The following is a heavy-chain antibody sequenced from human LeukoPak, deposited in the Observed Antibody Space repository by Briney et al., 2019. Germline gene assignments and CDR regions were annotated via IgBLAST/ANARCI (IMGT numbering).Heavy chain of an antibody. Sequence: PGRSLRLSCAASGFTFSSYGIHWVREAPGKGLEWVAVISYDGSHEYYADSVKGPFTISRDNSKDTLYMQRHGLRAEDTGVYYCAKGVAFDYWGQGTLVTVSS. J-gene: IGHJ4*02. V-gene: IGHV3-30*18. D-gene: IGHD5-12*01. CDR1: GFTFSSYG. CDR2: ISYDGSHE. CDR3: AKGVAFDY.